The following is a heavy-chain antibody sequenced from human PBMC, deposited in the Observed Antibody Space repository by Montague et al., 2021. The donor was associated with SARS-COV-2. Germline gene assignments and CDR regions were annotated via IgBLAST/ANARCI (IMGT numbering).Heavy chain of an antibody. CDR1: AGSFSGYS. CDR2: IYYSGST. V-gene: IGHV4-31*11. CDR3: ARARITMIVVVNAFDI. Sequence: TLSLTCAVYAGSFSGYSWSWIRQHPGKGLEWIGYIYYSGSTYYNPSLKSRVTISVDTSKNQFSLKLSSVTAADTAVYYCARARITMIVVVNAFDIWGQGTMVTVSS. J-gene: IGHJ3*02. D-gene: IGHD3-22*01.